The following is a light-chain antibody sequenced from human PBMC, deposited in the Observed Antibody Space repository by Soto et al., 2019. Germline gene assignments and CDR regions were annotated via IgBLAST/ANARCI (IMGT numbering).Light chain of an antibody. CDR1: QSISNT. CDR2: GAS. CDR3: QQYNDWAPFT. Sequence: EIVMTQSPATLSVSPGERATLSCRASQSISNTLAWFQQKPGQGPRLLIYGASTRATGIPARFSGSGSGTEFTLTISSLQSEDFAVYYCQQYNDWAPFTFGPGTKVDIK. V-gene: IGKV3-15*01. J-gene: IGKJ3*01.